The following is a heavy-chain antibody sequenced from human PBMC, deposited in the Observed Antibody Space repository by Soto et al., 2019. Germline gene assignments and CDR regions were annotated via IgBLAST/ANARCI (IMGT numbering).Heavy chain of an antibody. D-gene: IGHD5-12*01. V-gene: IGHV3-30-3*01. CDR2: ISYDGSNK. CDR1: GFTFSSYA. Sequence: QVQLVESGGGVVQPGRSLRLSCAASGFTFSSYAMHWVRQAPGKGLEWVAVISYDGSNKYYADSVKGRFTISRDNSKNTLYLQMNSLRAEDTAVYYCARGRDGYNDYWGQGTLVVVSS. J-gene: IGHJ4*02. CDR3: ARGRDGYNDY.